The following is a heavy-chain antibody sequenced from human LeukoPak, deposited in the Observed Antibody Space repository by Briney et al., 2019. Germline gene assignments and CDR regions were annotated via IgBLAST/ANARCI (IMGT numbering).Heavy chain of an antibody. CDR3: ARDRYGSGSYLPSIFDY. CDR1: GFTFSSYS. CDR2: ISSSSSYI. Sequence: GGSLRLSCAASGFTFSSYSMNWVRQAPGKGLEWVSSISSSSSYIYYADSVKGRFTISRDNAKNSLYLQLNSLRAEDTAVYDCARDRYGSGSYLPSIFDYWGQGTLVTVSS. D-gene: IGHD3-10*01. J-gene: IGHJ4*02. V-gene: IGHV3-21*01.